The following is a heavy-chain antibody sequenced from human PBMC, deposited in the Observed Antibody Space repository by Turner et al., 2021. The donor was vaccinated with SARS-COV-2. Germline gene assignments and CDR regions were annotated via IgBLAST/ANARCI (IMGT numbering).Heavy chain of an antibody. CDR1: GFTFSNHA. Sequence: VQLLESGGGLVQPGGSLRVSCAASGFTFSNHAMSWVRQAPGKGLEWVSYISINGRTKYYADSVMGRFTVSRDDAESSLYLQMNSLRDEDSAVYYCARSLIAGADGTLYGMDVWGQGTTVTVSS. CDR3: ARSLIAGADGTLYGMDV. V-gene: IGHV3-48*02. D-gene: IGHD6-13*01. J-gene: IGHJ6*02. CDR2: ISINGRTK.